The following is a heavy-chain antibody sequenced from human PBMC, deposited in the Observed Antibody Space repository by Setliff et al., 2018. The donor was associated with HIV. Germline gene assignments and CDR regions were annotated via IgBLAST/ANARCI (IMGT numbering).Heavy chain of an antibody. V-gene: IGHV4-38-2*02. CDR2: IYYSGST. Sequence: SETLSLTCAVSGYSISSGYYWGWIRQPPGKGLEWIGTIYYSGSTYYNTSLKSRVTISVDTSKNQFSLKLSSVTAADTAVYYCARDPWVRGVIMAPDYWGQGTLVTVSS. J-gene: IGHJ4*02. CDR1: GYSISSGYY. D-gene: IGHD3-10*01. CDR3: ARDPWVRGVIMAPDY.